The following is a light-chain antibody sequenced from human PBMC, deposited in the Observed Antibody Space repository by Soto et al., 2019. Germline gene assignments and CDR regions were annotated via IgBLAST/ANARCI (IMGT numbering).Light chain of an antibody. V-gene: IGKV3-15*01. Sequence: EIVITPSPATLSVSPGERATLSCRASQSVSSNLAWYQQKPGQAPRLLIYGASTRATGIPARCSGSGSGTEFTLTISSLQPEDFAVYYCQQYNNWPRTFGQGTKVDIK. CDR2: GAS. CDR1: QSVSSN. CDR3: QQYNNWPRT. J-gene: IGKJ1*01.